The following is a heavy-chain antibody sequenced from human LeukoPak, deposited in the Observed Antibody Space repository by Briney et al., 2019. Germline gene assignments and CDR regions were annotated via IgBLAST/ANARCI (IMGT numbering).Heavy chain of an antibody. D-gene: IGHD3-10*01. CDR3: ARDLRNYYGSGSYMNYYYYGMDV. CDR2: IYYSGST. CDR1: GGSISSYY. Sequence: SETLSLTCTVSGGSISSYYWSWIRQPPGKGLEWIGYIYYSGSTNYNPSLKSRVTISVDTSKNQFSLKLGSVTAADTAVYYCARDLRNYYGSGSYMNYYYYGMDVWGKGTTVTVSS. J-gene: IGHJ6*04. V-gene: IGHV4-59*01.